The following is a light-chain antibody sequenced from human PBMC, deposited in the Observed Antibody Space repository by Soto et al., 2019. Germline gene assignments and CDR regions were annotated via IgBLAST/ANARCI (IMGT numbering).Light chain of an antibody. CDR3: QKYNNWPTIT. J-gene: IGKJ5*01. V-gene: IGKV3-15*01. Sequence: EIVMTQSPATLSVSPGERATLSCRASQSVSSNLAWYQQKPGQAPRLLIYGASTRATGIPARFSGSGSGKEFTLTISSLQSEDFAVYYCQKYNNWPTITLGQGKRMEIK. CDR1: QSVSSN. CDR2: GAS.